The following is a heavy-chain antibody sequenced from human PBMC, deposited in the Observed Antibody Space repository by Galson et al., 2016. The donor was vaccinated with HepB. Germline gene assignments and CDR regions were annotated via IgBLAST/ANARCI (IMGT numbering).Heavy chain of an antibody. D-gene: IGHD3-16*01. CDR1: GFTFSSYA. CDR2: ISYDGSNK. Sequence: SLRLSCAASGFTFSSYAMHWVRQAPGKGLEWVAVISYDGSNKYYADSLKGRVTISRDNAKNSLYLQMNSLRAEDTAVYYCARPPEGDRRYFDLWGRGTLVTVSS. CDR3: ARPPEGDRRYFDL. J-gene: IGHJ2*01. V-gene: IGHV3-30-3*01.